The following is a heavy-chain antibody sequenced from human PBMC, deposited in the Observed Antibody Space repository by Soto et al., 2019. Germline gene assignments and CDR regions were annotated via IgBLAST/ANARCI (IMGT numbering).Heavy chain of an antibody. Sequence: EVQLLESGGDLVQPGGSLRLSCAASGFTFSNYAMSWVRQAPGKGLEWVSLIRGGGGPTNYADSVKGRFTVSRDNSNNMLFIQMSSLRADDTAVYYCVKDFRGGYDWTHDWGQGTLVTVSS. J-gene: IGHJ4*02. CDR1: GFTFSNYA. CDR3: VKDFRGGYDWTHD. CDR2: IRGGGGPT. V-gene: IGHV3-23*01. D-gene: IGHD5-12*01.